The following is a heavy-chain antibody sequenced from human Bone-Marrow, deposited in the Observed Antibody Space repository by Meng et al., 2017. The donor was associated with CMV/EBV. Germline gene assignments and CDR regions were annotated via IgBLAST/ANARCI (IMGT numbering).Heavy chain of an antibody. J-gene: IGHJ6*02. CDR3: ARDKRVVPAAIAHYYGMDV. V-gene: IGHV3-21*01. D-gene: IGHD2-2*01. Sequence: GGSLRLSCAASGFTFSSYSMNWVRQAPGKGLEWVSSISSSSSYIYYADSVKGRFTISRDNVKNSLYLQMNSLRAEDTAVYYCARDKRVVPAAIAHYYGMDVWGQGTTVTVSS. CDR1: GFTFSSYS. CDR2: ISSSSSYI.